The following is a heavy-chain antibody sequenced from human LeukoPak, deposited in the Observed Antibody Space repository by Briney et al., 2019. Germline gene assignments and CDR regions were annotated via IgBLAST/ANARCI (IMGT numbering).Heavy chain of an antibody. CDR1: GFTFGTYA. V-gene: IGHV3-30*04. CDR3: ARGAILGGYNLIDD. D-gene: IGHD1-26*01. Sequence: PGGSLRLSCAASGFTFGTYAMHWVRQAPGRGLGWVAVILSDGSIQNTADSVRGRFIISRDNSKNTLFLQMNRLRTEDTAVYYCARGAILGGYNLIDDWGQGTLVTVSS. CDR2: ILSDGSIQ. J-gene: IGHJ4*02.